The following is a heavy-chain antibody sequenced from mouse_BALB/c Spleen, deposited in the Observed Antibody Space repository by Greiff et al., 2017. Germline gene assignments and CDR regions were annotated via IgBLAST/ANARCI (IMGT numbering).Heavy chain of an antibody. Sequence: EVMLVESGGGLVKPGGSLKLSCAASGFTFSSYTMSWVRQTPEKRLEWVATISSGGSYTYYPDSVKGRFTISRDNAKNTLYLQMSSLKSKDTAMYYCTRDRREEPYAMDYWGQGTSVTVSS. CDR3: TRDRREEPYAMDY. J-gene: IGHJ4*01. V-gene: IGHV5-6-4*01. CDR2: ISSGGSYT. CDR1: GFTFSSYT.